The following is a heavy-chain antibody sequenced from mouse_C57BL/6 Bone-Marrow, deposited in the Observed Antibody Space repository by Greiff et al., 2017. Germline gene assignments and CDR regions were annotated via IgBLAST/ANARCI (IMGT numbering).Heavy chain of an antibody. CDR1: GYSITSGYY. Sequence: ESGPGLVKPSQSLSLTCSVTGYSITSGYYWNWIRQFPGNKLEWMGYISYDGSNNYNPSLKNRISITRDTSKNQFFLKLNSVTTEDTATYYCERDYAWGQGTSVTVSS. CDR2: ISYDGSN. D-gene: IGHD1-1*01. CDR3: ERDYA. V-gene: IGHV3-6*01. J-gene: IGHJ4*01.